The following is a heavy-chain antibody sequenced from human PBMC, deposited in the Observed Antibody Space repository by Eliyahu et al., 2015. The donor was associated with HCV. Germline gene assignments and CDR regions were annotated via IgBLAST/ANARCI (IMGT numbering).Heavy chain of an antibody. D-gene: IGHD3-10*01. Sequence: QLQLQESGPGLVKPSXTLSLTCTVSGGSISSSSXYXGWIRQPPGKGLEWIGXIYYXGRTXYNPSLKSRVTISVDTSKNQFSLKLSSVTAADTAVYYCATELVLLWFGEQNRDNWFDPWGQGTLVTVSS. CDR3: ATELVLLWFGEQNRDNWFDP. J-gene: IGHJ5*02. CDR2: IYYXGRT. CDR1: GGSISSSSXY. V-gene: IGHV4-39*01.